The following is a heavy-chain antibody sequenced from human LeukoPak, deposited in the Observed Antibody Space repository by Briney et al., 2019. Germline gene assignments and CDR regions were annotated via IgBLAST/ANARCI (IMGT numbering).Heavy chain of an antibody. Sequence: GGSLRLSCAASGFTFSSYGMNWVRQAPGKGLGWVSYISSSSDAIYYADSVKGRFTISRDNSKNTLYLQMGSLRAEDMAVYYCARDLVLDYWGQGTLVTVSS. CDR1: GFTFSSYG. CDR3: ARDLVLDY. D-gene: IGHD6-13*01. CDR2: ISSSSDAI. J-gene: IGHJ4*02. V-gene: IGHV3-48*01.